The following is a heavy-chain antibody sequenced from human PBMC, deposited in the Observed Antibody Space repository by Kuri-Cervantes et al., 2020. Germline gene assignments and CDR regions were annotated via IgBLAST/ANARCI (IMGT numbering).Heavy chain of an antibody. CDR1: WFPLSTSGVG. J-gene: IGHJ3*02. CDR2: IDWDDDK. CDR3: ARIVGDYIWGSYRYDAFDI. Sequence: SGPTLVIPTQTLKLTCPFSWFPLSTSGVGVSWIRHPPGKALEWLALIDWDDDKYYSTSLKTRLTISKDTSKNQVVLTMTNMDPVDTATYYCARIVGDYIWGSYRYDAFDIWGQGTMVTVSS. V-gene: IGHV2-70*01. D-gene: IGHD3-16*02.